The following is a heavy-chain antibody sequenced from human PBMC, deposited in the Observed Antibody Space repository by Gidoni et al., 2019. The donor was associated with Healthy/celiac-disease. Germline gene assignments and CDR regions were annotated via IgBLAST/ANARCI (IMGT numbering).Heavy chain of an antibody. CDR1: GFTFSSYA. V-gene: IGHV3-30-3*01. CDR3: ARPVPPVAGPYYFDY. J-gene: IGHJ4*02. D-gene: IGHD6-19*01. CDR2: ISYDGSNK. Sequence: QVQLVESGGGVVQPGRSLRLSCAASGFTFSSYAMHWVRQAPGKGPEWVAVISYDGSNKYYADSVKGRFTISRDNSKNTLYLQMNSLRAEDTAVYYCARPVPPVAGPYYFDYWGQGTLVTVSS.